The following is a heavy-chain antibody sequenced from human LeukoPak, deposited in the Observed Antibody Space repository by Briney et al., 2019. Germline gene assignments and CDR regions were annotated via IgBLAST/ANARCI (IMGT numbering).Heavy chain of an antibody. Sequence: GGSLRLSCAASGFTFSSYSMNWVRQAPGKGLEWVSSISSSSSYIYYADSVKGRFTISRDNAKNSLYLQMNSLRAEDTAVYYCAKEYYRGYSYGPFDYWGQGTLVTVSS. J-gene: IGHJ4*02. CDR3: AKEYYRGYSYGPFDY. D-gene: IGHD5-18*01. CDR1: GFTFSSYS. CDR2: ISSSSSYI. V-gene: IGHV3-21*01.